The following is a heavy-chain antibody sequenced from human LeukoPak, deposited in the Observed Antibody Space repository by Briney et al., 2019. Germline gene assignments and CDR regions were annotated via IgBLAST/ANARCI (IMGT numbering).Heavy chain of an antibody. V-gene: IGHV4-39*07. CDR2: IYYSGST. D-gene: IGHD1-1*01. CDR3: ARKKGGTFDY. Sequence: SSETLSLTCTVSGVSISSSSYYWGWIRQPPGKGLEWIGSIYYSGSTNYNPSLKSRVNISVDTSKNQFSLKLSSVTAADTAVYYCARKKGGTFDYWGQGTLVTVSS. CDR1: GVSISSSSYY. J-gene: IGHJ4*02.